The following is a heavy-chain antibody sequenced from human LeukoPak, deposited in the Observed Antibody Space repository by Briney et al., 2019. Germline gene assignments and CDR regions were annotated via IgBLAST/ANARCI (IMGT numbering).Heavy chain of an antibody. CDR3: AKGLRGNYDY. V-gene: IGHV3-23*01. CDR2: ITDTGIST. J-gene: IGHJ4*02. CDR1: GFTFNSYA. D-gene: IGHD1-26*01. Sequence: PGGSLRLSCAASGFTFNSYAMAWVRQAPEKGLEWASSITDTGISTYYADSVKGRFTISRDNSKNTLYLQMNSLRAEDTAVYYCAKGLRGNYDYWGQGTLVTVSS.